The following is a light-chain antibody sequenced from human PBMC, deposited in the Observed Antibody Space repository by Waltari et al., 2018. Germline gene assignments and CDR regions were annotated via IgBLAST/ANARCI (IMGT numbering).Light chain of an antibody. J-gene: IGKJ1*01. V-gene: IGKV3-20*01. CDR3: QPSVSSPWP. CDR2: GAS. Sequence: EIVLMQSPGTLSLSPGERATLSCRTSQRISSSFLAWYQQKPGRAPRLLIYGASSSAPAIPDRFSVRWSGTDFTLTFSRLDPHYFALYYFQPSVSSPWPFCPGTKVEI. CDR1: QRISSSF.